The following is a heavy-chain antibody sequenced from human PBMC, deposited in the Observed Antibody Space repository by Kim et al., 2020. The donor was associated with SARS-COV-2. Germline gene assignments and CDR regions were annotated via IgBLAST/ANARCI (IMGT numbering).Heavy chain of an antibody. J-gene: IGHJ5*02. CDR3: ARLEYSSSSRLFDP. CDR2: IYYTGET. D-gene: IGHD6-6*01. Sequence: SETLSLTCTVSGGSVSRSKYYWGWIRQPQGQGLEWNGNIYYTGETYYNSSLKSKVTISVDTSKNHFSLKLSSLTVADTAVYYCARLEYSSSSRLFDPWGQGTLVPVSS. CDR1: GGSVSRSKYY. V-gene: IGHV4-39*02.